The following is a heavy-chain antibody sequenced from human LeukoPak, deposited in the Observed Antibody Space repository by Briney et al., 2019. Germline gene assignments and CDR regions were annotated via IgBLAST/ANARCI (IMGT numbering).Heavy chain of an antibody. D-gene: IGHD1-1*01. J-gene: IGHJ4*02. CDR2: ISSSGRTI. Sequence: GGSLRLSCAASGFTFSSYEMNWVRQAPGKGLEWVSYISSSGRTIYYTDSVKGRFTISRDNAKNSLYLQMNSLRAEDTAVYYCARGRPDVDYWGQGTLVTVSS. V-gene: IGHV3-48*03. CDR3: ARGRPDVDY. CDR1: GFTFSSYE.